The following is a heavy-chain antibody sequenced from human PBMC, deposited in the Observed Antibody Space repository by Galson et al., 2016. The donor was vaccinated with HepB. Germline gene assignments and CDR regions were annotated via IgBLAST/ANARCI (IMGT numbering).Heavy chain of an antibody. CDR2: ISGTGGST. CDR3: AKGNEESNSGSSWYNWFDP. D-gene: IGHD6-13*01. Sequence: SLRLSCAASGFTFSSYAMNWVRQAPGKGLEWVSAISGTGGSTYYGDSVKGRFTISRDNSKNTLYLQMNSLRAEDTAVYYCAKGNEESNSGSSWYNWFDPWGQGTLDTVSS. J-gene: IGHJ5*02. V-gene: IGHV3-23*01. CDR1: GFTFSSYA.